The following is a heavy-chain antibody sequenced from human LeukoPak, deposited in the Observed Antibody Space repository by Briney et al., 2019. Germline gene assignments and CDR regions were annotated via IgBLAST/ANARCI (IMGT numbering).Heavy chain of an antibody. V-gene: IGHV1-2*02. CDR2: INPNSGAT. CDR3: ARSSGWFDP. Sequence: ASVKVSCKVSGYTFTGYYLHWVRQAPGQGLDWMGWINPNSGATNYAQKFQGRVTITRDTSISTAYMELTRLRSDDTAVYYCARSSGWFDPWGQGSLVTVSS. CDR1: GYTFTGYY. J-gene: IGHJ5*02. D-gene: IGHD6-19*01.